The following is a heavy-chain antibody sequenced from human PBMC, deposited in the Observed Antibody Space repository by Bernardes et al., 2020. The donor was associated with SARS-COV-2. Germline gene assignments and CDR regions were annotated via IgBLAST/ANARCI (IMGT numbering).Heavy chain of an antibody. J-gene: IGHJ4*02. CDR3: ARVDLRDGGGDCYLLDY. CDR1: GYSFTDYY. Sequence: ASVKVSCQASGYSFTDYYLHWVRQAPGQGLEWMGRINPNNGGTNYAQKFQGRVTLTRDTSFSTAYMELSGLRSDDSAVYYCARVDLRDGGGDCYLLDYWGQGTLVTVSS. D-gene: IGHD2-21*01. CDR2: INPNNGGT. V-gene: IGHV1-2*06.